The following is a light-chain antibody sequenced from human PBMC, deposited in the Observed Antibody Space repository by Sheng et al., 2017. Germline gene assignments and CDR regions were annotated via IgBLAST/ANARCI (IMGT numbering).Light chain of an antibody. V-gene: IGKV3-20*01. CDR2: GAS. Sequence: EIVLTQSPGTLSLSPGERATLSCRASQSVSSSFLAWYQQKPGQAPRLLIYGASSRATGIPDRFSGSGSGTDFTLTISSLQPEDFAFYYCQHYYNWPRTFGQGTKVEIK. J-gene: IGKJ1*01. CDR1: QSVSSSF. CDR3: QHYYNWPRT.